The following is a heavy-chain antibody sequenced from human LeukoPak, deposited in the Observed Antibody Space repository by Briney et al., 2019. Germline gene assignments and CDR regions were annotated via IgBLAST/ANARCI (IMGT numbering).Heavy chain of an antibody. CDR2: IRYDGSNK. V-gene: IGHV3-30*02. CDR1: GFTFSSYG. J-gene: IGHJ4*02. D-gene: IGHD3-3*01. CDR3: AKVPKYYDFWSGYPYSK. Sequence: GSLRLSCAASGFTFSSYGMHWVRQAPGKGLGWGAFIRYDGSNKYYADSVKGRFTISRDNSKNTLYLQMNSLRAEDTAVYYCAKVPKYYDFWSGYPYSKWGQGTLVTVSS.